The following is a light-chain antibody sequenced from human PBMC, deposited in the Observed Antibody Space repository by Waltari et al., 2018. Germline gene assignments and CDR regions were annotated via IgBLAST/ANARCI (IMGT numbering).Light chain of an antibody. CDR2: KSS. CDR1: QSIRTW. V-gene: IGKV1-5*03. CDR3: QQYDSAPYS. J-gene: IGKJ2*03. Sequence: DIQMTQSTSSLAASVGDRVTITCQASQSIRTWLAWYQQKPGKAPQPLIYKSSILESGVPSRFAGSGSGTDFTLTINSLQPEDFATYYCQQYDSAPYSFGRGTKVEIK.